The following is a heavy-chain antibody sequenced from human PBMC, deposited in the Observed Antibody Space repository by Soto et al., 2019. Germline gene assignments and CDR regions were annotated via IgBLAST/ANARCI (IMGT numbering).Heavy chain of an antibody. Sequence: QITLKESGPTLVKPTQTLTLTCTFSGFSLTSGVVAVGWIRQPPGEALEWLALTYWNGGQYYNPSLRNRRITTRDTSNKQVVLTMPNMDPVDTATYYCAHRLPGPSGYDVWGQGTTVTVSS. J-gene: IGHJ6*02. D-gene: IGHD6-13*01. V-gene: IGHV2-5*01. CDR3: AHRLPGPSGYDV. CDR1: GFSLTSGVVA. CDR2: TYWNGGQ.